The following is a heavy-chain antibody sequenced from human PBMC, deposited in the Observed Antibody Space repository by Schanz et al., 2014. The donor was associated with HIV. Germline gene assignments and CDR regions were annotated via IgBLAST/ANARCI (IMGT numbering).Heavy chain of an antibody. J-gene: IGHJ4*02. CDR2: ISPGGDTI. V-gene: IGHV3-48*02. CDR1: GFTFRTFS. CDR3: ARGWRENSFDY. Sequence: EVQLVESGGDLVKPGGSLRLSCATSGFTFRTFSMDWVRQSPGRGLEWLAYISPGGDTIYYAESVKGRFTISRDYDKSSLYLQMSSLRDDDTAVYYCARGWRENSFDYWGQGTLVTVSS. D-gene: IGHD4-4*01.